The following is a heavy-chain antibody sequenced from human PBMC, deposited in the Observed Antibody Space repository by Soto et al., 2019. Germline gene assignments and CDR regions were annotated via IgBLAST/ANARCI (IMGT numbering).Heavy chain of an antibody. D-gene: IGHD2-15*01. V-gene: IGHV3-30-3*01. Sequence: QVQLVESGGGVVQPGRSLRLSCVASGFTFSSYAMHWVRQAPGKGLEWVAVISYDGNNKYYADSVKGRFTISRDNSKNTLYLQMNSLRLEDTDVYYCARAGCDGGRCYSLVGLRYGMDVWGQGTTVTVSS. J-gene: IGHJ6*02. CDR2: ISYDGNNK. CDR1: GFTFSSYA. CDR3: ARAGCDGGRCYSLVGLRYGMDV.